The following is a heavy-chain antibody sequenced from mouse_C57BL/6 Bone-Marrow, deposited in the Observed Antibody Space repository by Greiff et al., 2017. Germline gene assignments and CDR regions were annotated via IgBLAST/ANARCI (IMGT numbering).Heavy chain of an antibody. J-gene: IGHJ4*01. CDR2: IHPNSGST. V-gene: IGHV1-64*01. CDR3: ARSDYPYYYAMDY. D-gene: IGHD5-5*01. Sequence: VQLQQPGAELVKPGASVKLSCTASGYTFTSYWMHWVKQRPGQGLEWIGMIHPNSGSTNYNEKFKSKATLTVDKSSSTAYMQLSSLTSEDSAVYYCARSDYPYYYAMDYWGQGTSVTVSS. CDR1: GYTFTSYW.